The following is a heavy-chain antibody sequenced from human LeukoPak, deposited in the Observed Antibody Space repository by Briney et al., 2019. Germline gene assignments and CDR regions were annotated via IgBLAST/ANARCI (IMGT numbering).Heavy chain of an antibody. D-gene: IGHD2-2*01. Sequence: GGSLRLSCAASGFTFSSYAMSWVRQAPGKGLEWVAVIWYDGSNKYYADSVKGRFTISRDNSKNTLYLQMNSLRAEDTAVYYCARGGGYCSSTSCPENWFDPWGQGTLVTVSS. CDR1: GFTFSSYA. V-gene: IGHV3-33*08. J-gene: IGHJ5*02. CDR3: ARGGGYCSSTSCPENWFDP. CDR2: IWYDGSNK.